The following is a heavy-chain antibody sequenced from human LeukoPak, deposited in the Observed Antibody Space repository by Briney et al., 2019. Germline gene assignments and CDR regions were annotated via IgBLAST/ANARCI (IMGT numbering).Heavy chain of an antibody. CDR1: GYTFTSYG. Sequence: ASVKVSCKASGYTFTSYGISWVRQAPGQGLEWMGWISAYNGNTNYAQKLQGRVTMTTDTSTSTAYMELRSLRSDDTVVYYCARGPLWFGDFPNFDYWGQGTLVTVSS. J-gene: IGHJ4*02. V-gene: IGHV1-18*01. D-gene: IGHD3-10*01. CDR2: ISAYNGNT. CDR3: ARGPLWFGDFPNFDY.